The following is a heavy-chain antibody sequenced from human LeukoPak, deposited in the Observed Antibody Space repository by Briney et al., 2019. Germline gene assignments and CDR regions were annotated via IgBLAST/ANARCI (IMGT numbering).Heavy chain of an antibody. Sequence: PSETLSLTCTVSGGSISSSSYYWGWIRQPPGKGLEWIGTIYYSGSTYYNPSLKSRVTISVDTSKNQFSLKLSSAIAADTAVYYCANLHRDSDGYHYVDNWGQGTLVTVSS. CDR3: ANLHRDSDGYHYVDN. J-gene: IGHJ4*02. D-gene: IGHD3-22*01. CDR1: GGSISSSSYY. V-gene: IGHV4-39*07. CDR2: IYYSGST.